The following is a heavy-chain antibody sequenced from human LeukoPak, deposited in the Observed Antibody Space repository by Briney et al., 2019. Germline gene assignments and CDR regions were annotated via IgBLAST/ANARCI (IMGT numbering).Heavy chain of an antibody. CDR2: INHSGST. CDR1: GGSFSAYY. J-gene: IGHJ4*02. D-gene: IGHD6-19*01. CDR3: ARGDDSSGWYDWSYFDY. Sequence: SETLSLTCAVYGGSFSAYYWSWIRQPPGKGLEWIGEINHSGSTNYNPSLKSRVTISVDTSKNQFSLKLSSVTAADTAVYYCARGDDSSGWYDWSYFDYWGQGTLVTVSS. V-gene: IGHV4-34*01.